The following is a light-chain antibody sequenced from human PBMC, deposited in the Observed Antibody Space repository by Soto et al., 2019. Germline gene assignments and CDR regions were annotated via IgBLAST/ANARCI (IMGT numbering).Light chain of an antibody. J-gene: IGLJ1*01. CDR1: SSDVGGYDY. CDR3: CSYAGSYV. CDR2: EVS. Sequence: QSVLTQPASVSGSPGQSITISCTGTSSDVGGYDYVSWYQQHPGKAPKLMIYEVSNRPSGISNRFSGSKSGNTASLTISGLQAEDEAHYYCCSYAGSYVVGTGTKVTVL. V-gene: IGLV2-14*01.